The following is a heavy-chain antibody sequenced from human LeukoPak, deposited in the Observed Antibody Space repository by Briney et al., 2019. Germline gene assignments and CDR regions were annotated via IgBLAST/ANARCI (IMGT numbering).Heavy chain of an antibody. CDR1: GGTFISYA. CDR2: IIPIFGTA. V-gene: IGHV1-69*13. Sequence: SVKVSCKASGGTFISYAISWVRQAPGQGLEWMGGIIPIFGTANYAQKFQGRVTTTADESTSTAYMELSSLRSEDTAVYYCARSGLGGYYYYGMDVWGKGTTVTVSS. CDR3: ARSGLGGYYYYGMDV. J-gene: IGHJ6*04. D-gene: IGHD2-15*01.